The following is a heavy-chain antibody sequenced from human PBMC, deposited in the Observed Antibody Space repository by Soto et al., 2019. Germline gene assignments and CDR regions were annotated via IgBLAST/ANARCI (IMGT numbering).Heavy chain of an antibody. Sequence: EVQLLESGGGLVQPGGSLRLSCAASGFTFNNYAMSWVRQAPGKGLEWVSSISGNGGNTYYADPVKGRFTVSSDNSWNTLYLQTNSLTAEDTAVYYCVKEQGFRAFDYWGQGILVTVSS. D-gene: IGHD2-21*01. CDR3: VKEQGFRAFDY. CDR2: ISGNGGNT. CDR1: GFTFNNYA. J-gene: IGHJ4*02. V-gene: IGHV3-23*01.